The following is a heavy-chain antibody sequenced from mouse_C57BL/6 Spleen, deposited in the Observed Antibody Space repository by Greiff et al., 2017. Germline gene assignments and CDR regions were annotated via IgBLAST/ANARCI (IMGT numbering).Heavy chain of an antibody. Sequence: QVQLQQSGAELVKPGASVTISCKASGYAFSSYWMNWVKQRPGKGLEWIGQIYPGDGDTNYNGKFNGKATLTADKSSSTAYMQISSLTSEDSAVYICAREGDYDRGYGVERGEGTTLTVSS. CDR3: AREGDYDRGYGVE. CDR1: GYAFSSYW. D-gene: IGHD2-4*01. CDR2: IYPGDGDT. J-gene: IGHJ2*01. V-gene: IGHV1-80*01.